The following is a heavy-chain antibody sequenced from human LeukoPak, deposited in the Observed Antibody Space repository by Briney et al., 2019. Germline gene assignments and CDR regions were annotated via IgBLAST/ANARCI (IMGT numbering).Heavy chain of an antibody. J-gene: IGHJ4*02. CDR3: AREGLGELTLDY. CDR1: GYTFTSYG. CDR2: ISTYDGDT. V-gene: IGHV1-18*01. D-gene: IGHD3-16*01. Sequence: ASVKVSCKASGYTFTSYGISWVRQAPGQGLEWMGWISTYDGDTNYAQKLQGRVTMTTDTSTNTAYMELRSLRSDDTAVYYCAREGLGELTLDYWGQGTLVSVSS.